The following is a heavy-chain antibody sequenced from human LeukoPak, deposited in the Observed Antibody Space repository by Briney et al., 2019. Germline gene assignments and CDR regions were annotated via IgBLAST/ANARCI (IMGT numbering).Heavy chain of an antibody. J-gene: IGHJ4*02. CDR3: AKDLPRISLDY. D-gene: IGHD3-10*01. Sequence: PGRSLRLSYAASGFTFSSYGMHWVRQAPGKGLEWVAVISCDGSNKYYADSVKGRFTISRDNSKNTLYLQMNSLRAEDTAVYYCAKDLPRISLDYWGQGTLVTVSS. CDR2: ISCDGSNK. CDR1: GFTFSSYG. V-gene: IGHV3-30*18.